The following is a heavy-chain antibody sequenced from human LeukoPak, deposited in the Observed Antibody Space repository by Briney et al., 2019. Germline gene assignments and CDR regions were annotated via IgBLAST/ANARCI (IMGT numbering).Heavy chain of an antibody. CDR3: ARTIAARPNSRFDP. CDR2: INHSGST. CDR1: GGSFSGYY. D-gene: IGHD6-6*01. Sequence: NPSETLSLTCAVYGGSFSGYYWSWIRQPPGKGLEWIGEINHSGSTNYNPSLKSRVTISVDTSKNQFSLKLSSVTAADTAVYYCARTIAARPNSRFDPWGQGTLVTVSS. V-gene: IGHV4-34*01. J-gene: IGHJ5*02.